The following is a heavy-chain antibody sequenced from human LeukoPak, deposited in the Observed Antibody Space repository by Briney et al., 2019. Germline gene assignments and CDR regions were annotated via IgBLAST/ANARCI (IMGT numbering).Heavy chain of an antibody. CDR2: ISSGDIT. CDR3: AKVPRTNWYGGYFFDY. J-gene: IGHJ4*02. CDR1: GLTFFSSA. D-gene: IGHD6-13*01. V-gene: IGHV3-23*01. Sequence: GGSLRLSCAASGLTFFSSAMSWVRQAPGKGLEWVSTISSGDITYYADSVKGRFTISRDNSKNTLHLQMSNLRAEDTAVYYCAKVPRTNWYGGYFFDYLGQGTLVNVSS.